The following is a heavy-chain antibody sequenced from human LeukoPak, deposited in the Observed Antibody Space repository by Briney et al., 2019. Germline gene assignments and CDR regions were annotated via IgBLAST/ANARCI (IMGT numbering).Heavy chain of an antibody. Sequence: GGSLRLSCAASGFTFNSYAMSWVRQAPGKGLEWVSVVSGSGDATYYADSVKGRLTISRDNSKSTVYLQMNSLRAEDTAVYYCAKGIRSGCQFLFDYWGQGTLVTVSS. D-gene: IGHD1-26*01. CDR2: VSGSGDAT. CDR3: AKGIRSGCQFLFDY. V-gene: IGHV3-23*01. CDR1: GFTFNSYA. J-gene: IGHJ4*02.